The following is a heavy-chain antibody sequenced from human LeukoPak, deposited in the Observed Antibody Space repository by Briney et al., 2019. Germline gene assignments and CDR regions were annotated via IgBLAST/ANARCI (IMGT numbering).Heavy chain of an antibody. J-gene: IGHJ5*02. V-gene: IGHV1-24*01. CDR2: FDPEDGET. D-gene: IGHD1-7*01. Sequence: ASVKVSCKVSGYTLTELSMHWVRQAPGKGLEWMGGFDPEDGETVYVQKFQGRVTMTEDTSTDTAYMELSSLRSEDTAVYYCAVYNWNFNWFDPWGQGTLVTVSS. CDR3: AVYNWNFNWFDP. CDR1: GYTLTELS.